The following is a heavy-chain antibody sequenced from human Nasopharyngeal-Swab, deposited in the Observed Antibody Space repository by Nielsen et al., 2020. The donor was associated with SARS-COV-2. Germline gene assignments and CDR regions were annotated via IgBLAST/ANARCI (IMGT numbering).Heavy chain of an antibody. Sequence: SETLSLTCTVSGGSISRYYWSWIRQPPGKGLEWIGYIYYSGRTNYNPSLKSRVTISVDTSKNQFPLKLSSVTAADTAVYYCARDGSLSLLDAFDIWGQGTMVTVSS. J-gene: IGHJ3*02. CDR1: GGSISRYY. CDR2: IYYSGRT. CDR3: ARDGSLSLLDAFDI. D-gene: IGHD2-21*01. V-gene: IGHV4-59*01.